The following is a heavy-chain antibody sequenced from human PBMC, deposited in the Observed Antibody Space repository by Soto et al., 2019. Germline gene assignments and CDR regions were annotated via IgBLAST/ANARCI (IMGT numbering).Heavy chain of an antibody. CDR1: GYTFTGYY. V-gene: IGHV1-2*04. CDR3: ASSYSGSYSFDY. J-gene: IGHJ4*02. CDR2: INPNSGGT. Sequence: QVQLVQSGAEVKKPGASVKVSCKASGYTFTGYYMHWVRQAPGQGLEWMGWINPNSGGTNYAQKLQGWVTMTRDTSISTAYRELSRLRSDDTAVYYCASSYSGSYSFDYWGQGTLVTVSS. D-gene: IGHD1-26*01.